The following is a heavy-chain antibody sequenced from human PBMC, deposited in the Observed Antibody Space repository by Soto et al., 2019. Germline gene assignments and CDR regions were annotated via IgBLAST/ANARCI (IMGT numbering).Heavy chain of an antibody. D-gene: IGHD6-13*01. Sequence: QVQLVESGGGLVKTGGSLRLSCAASGFTFSDYYMSWIRQAPGKGLEWVSYISRSGSTIYYADSVKGRFTISRDNAKNSLYLQMNSLRAEDTAVYYCVRKPYSSSWSDYWGQGTLVTVSS. J-gene: IGHJ4*02. CDR3: VRKPYSSSWSDY. CDR1: GFTFSDYY. CDR2: ISRSGSTI. V-gene: IGHV3-11*01.